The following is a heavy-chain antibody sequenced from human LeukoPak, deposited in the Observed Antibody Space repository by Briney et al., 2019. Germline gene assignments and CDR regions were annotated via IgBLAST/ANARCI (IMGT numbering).Heavy chain of an antibody. CDR2: ISSSSSYI. CDR3: ARGQYSGYPRWFDP. CDR1: GFTFSNYS. Sequence: PGGSPRLSCAASGFTFSNYSMNWVRQAPGRGLEWVSSISSSSSYIFYADSVKGRFTISRDNAKNSLSLQMSSLSAEDTAVYYCARGQYSGYPRWFDPWGQGTLVTVSS. J-gene: IGHJ5*02. D-gene: IGHD5-12*01. V-gene: IGHV3-21*06.